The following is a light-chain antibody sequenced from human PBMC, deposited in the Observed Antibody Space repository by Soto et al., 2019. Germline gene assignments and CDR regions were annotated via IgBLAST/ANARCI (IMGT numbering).Light chain of an antibody. CDR3: QQYGSSPPIT. V-gene: IGKV3-20*01. CDR1: QSLSSS. Sequence: EIVLTQSPATLSLFPVERATLSGMASQSLSSSLAWYQQKPGQAPRILIFGASGRATGTPDRFSGSGSGTDFTLTISRLEPEDFAVYYCQQYGSSPPITFGQGTRLEIK. J-gene: IGKJ5*01. CDR2: GAS.